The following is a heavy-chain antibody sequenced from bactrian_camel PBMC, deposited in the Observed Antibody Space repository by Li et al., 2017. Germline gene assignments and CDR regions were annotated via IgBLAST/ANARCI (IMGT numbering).Heavy chain of an antibody. CDR1: GYTGTAFC. Sequence: VQLVESGGGSVQAGGSLRLSCDASGYTGTAFCMAWFRQGPGKEREWVANIPSARTGLIGAHYVDSVKGRFTISQDNANGTLYLQMDSLRPEDTAMYYCASGPWGYCTRTKWEGGMNNWGRGTQVTVS. CDR2: IPSARTGLIGA. D-gene: IGHD1*01. V-gene: IGHV3-3*01. J-gene: IGHJ7*01.